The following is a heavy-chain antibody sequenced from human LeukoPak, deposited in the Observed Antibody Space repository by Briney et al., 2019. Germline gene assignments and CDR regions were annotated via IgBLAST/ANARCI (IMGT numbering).Heavy chain of an antibody. V-gene: IGHV3-30*02. J-gene: IGHJ4*02. CDR2: IQYDGSNK. D-gene: IGHD6-13*01. CDR3: ATEQVAAAGRVLDY. Sequence: GGSLRLSCAASGFTFSNYGMHWVRQAPGKGLEWVAFIQYDGSNKYYADSVKGRFTISRDNSKNTLYLQMNSLRAEDTAVYYCATEQVAAAGRVLDYWGQGTLVTVSS. CDR1: GFTFSNYG.